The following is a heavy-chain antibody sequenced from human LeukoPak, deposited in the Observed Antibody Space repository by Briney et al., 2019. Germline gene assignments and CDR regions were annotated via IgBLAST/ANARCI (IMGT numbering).Heavy chain of an antibody. Sequence: GGSLRLSCAGSGFTFSNYAMTWVRQAPGKGLEWVSSVSGSGRNTFYPDSVEGWFTISRDNSKNTVYLQMNSLRAEDTAVYYCANLYSSGWNYFDYWGQGTLVTVSS. J-gene: IGHJ4*02. CDR2: VSGSGRNT. V-gene: IGHV3-23*01. D-gene: IGHD6-19*01. CDR3: ANLYSSGWNYFDY. CDR1: GFTFSNYA.